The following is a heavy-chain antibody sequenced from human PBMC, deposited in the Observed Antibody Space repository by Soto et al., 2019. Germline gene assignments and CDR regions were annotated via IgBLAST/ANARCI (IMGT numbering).Heavy chain of an antibody. CDR2: IYYSGST. Sequence: SRNLSLTCTVYDDSSSSSSYYCGWFRQHPGKGLEWIGSIYYSGSTYYNPSLKSRVTISVDTSKNQFSPKLSSVTAADTAVYYCARPIDYFTHGVCHTLCEYDPFEIWGRGTMVT. D-gene: IGHD2-8*01. CDR1: DDSSSSSSYY. CDR3: ARPIDYFTHGVCHTLCEYDPFEI. J-gene: IGHJ3*02. V-gene: IGHV4-39*01.